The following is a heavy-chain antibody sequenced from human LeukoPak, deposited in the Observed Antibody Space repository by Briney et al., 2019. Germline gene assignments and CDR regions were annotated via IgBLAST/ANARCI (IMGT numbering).Heavy chain of an antibody. V-gene: IGHV1-69*13. Sequence: SVKVSCKVSGGTFNSFAISWVRQAPGQGLEWMGGIIPIFGTANYAQKFQGRVTITADESTSTAYMELSSLRSEDTAVYYCARQGSGWYYFDYWGQGTLVTVSS. D-gene: IGHD6-19*01. J-gene: IGHJ4*02. CDR3: ARQGSGWYYFDY. CDR1: GGTFNSFA. CDR2: IIPIFGTA.